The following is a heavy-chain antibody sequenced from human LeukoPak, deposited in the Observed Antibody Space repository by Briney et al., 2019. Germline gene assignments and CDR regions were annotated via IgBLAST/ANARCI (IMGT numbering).Heavy chain of an antibody. J-gene: IGHJ5*02. CDR1: GGTFSSYA. D-gene: IGHD1-1*01. CDR3: ASLRTGTNNWFDP. Sequence: SVKVSCKASGGTFSSYAISWVRQAPGQGLEWMGGIIPIFGTANYAQKFQGRVTITTDESTSTAYMELSSLRSEDTAVYYCASLRTGTNNWFDPWSQGTLVTVSS. V-gene: IGHV1-69*05. CDR2: IIPIFGTA.